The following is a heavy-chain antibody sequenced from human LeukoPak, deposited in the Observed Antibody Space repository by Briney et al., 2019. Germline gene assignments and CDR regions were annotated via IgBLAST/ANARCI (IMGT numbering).Heavy chain of an antibody. D-gene: IGHD5-12*01. V-gene: IGHV3-7*01. CDR1: GFTFSSYW. Sequence: GGSLRLSCAASGFTFSSYWMSWVRQAPGKGLKWVANIKQDGSVKYYVDSVKGRFTISRDNAKNSVYLQMTSLRAEDTAVYHCARVAGATAYYYFDYWGQGTLVTVSS. CDR2: IKQDGSVK. J-gene: IGHJ4*02. CDR3: ARVAGATAYYYFDY.